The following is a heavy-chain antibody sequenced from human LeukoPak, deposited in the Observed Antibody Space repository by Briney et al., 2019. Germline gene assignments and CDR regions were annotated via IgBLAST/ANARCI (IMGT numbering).Heavy chain of an antibody. CDR3: ASKPIFASGRHWYYFDS. V-gene: IGHV4-39*01. D-gene: IGHD3-10*01. J-gene: IGHJ4*02. CDR1: ARSTSRSENY. Sequence: SHTLSPTRTLAARSTSRSENYPGWIRQPRDEGPERFARMRYSGNTYPNPSLRSRVTISVDTSKNQFSLKVNSVTAADTAVYYCASKPIFASGRHWYYFDSWGQGTLVTVSS. CDR2: MRYSGNT.